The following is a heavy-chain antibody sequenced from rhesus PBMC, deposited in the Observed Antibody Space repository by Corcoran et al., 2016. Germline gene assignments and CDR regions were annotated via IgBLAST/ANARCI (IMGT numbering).Heavy chain of an antibody. CDR3: AKPPMGY. J-gene: IGHJ4*01. D-gene: IGHD4-17*01. CDR1: GFTFSSYE. V-gene: IGHV3-103*01. CDR2: INCRWCST. Sequence: DVQLVESGGGLVKPGGSLRLSCVASGFTFSSYEMHWVRQAPGKGLVWVSAINCRWCSTYYAESVKGRFTISRDNSKNTLSLQMNSLRAEDTAGDYCAKPPMGYWGQGVLVTVSS.